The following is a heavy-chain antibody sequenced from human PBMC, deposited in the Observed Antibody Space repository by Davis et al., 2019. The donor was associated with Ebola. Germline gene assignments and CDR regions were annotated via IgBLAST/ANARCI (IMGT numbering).Heavy chain of an antibody. V-gene: IGHV1-8*03. J-gene: IGHJ5*02. CDR1: GYMFTSYD. D-gene: IGHD6-6*01. CDR3: TRGATVAALGGLWFDP. CDR2: MNPNSGST. Sequence: ASVKVSCKASGYMFTSYDINWVRQATGQGLEWVEWMNPNSGSTGYAQKFQGRVTITRNTSISTAYMELSSLRSEDTTVYYCTRGATVAALGGLWFDPWGQGILVTVSS.